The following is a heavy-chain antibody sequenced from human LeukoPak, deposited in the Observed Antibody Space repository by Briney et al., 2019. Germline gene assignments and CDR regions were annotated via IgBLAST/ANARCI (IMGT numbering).Heavy chain of an antibody. CDR1: GGSISSYY. Sequence: SETLSLTCTVSGGSISSYYWSWIRQPPGKGLEWIGYIYYSGSTNYNPSLKSRVTISVDTSKNQFSLKLSSVTAADTAVYYCARGSIVNDSSGYYLDYWGQGTLVTVSS. V-gene: IGHV4-59*01. CDR2: IYYSGST. CDR3: ARGSIVNDSSGYYLDY. D-gene: IGHD3-22*01. J-gene: IGHJ4*02.